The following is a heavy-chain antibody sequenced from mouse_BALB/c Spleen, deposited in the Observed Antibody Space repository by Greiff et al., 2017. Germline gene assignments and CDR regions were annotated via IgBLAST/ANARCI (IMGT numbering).Heavy chain of an antibody. J-gene: IGHJ4*01. V-gene: IGHV2-2*02. CDR2: IWSGGST. D-gene: IGHD2-4*01. CDR1: GFSLTSYG. CDR3: ARPMITTGGLYAMDY. Sequence: VQLQESGPGLVQPSQSLSITCTVSGFSLTSYGVHWVRQSPGKGLEWLGVIWSGGSTDYNAAFISRLSISKDNSKSQVFFKMNSLQANDTAIYYCARPMITTGGLYAMDYWGQGTSVTVSS.